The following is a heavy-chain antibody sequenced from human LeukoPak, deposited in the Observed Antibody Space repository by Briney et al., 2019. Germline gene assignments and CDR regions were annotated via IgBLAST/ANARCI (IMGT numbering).Heavy chain of an antibody. J-gene: IGHJ4*02. D-gene: IGHD6-19*01. Sequence: GGSLRLSCATSGFTFNDYVMSWVRQAPGKGLEWVSGITWNGGSTNYADSVKGRFTVSRDNAKNSLFLQMNSLRAEDTALYYCARGNQWLIYWGQGTLVTVSS. CDR1: GFTFNDYV. V-gene: IGHV3-20*04. CDR2: ITWNGGST. CDR3: ARGNQWLIY.